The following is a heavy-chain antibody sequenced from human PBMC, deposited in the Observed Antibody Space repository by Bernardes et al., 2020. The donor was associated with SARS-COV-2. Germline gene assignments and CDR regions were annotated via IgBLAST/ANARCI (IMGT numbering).Heavy chain of an antibody. J-gene: IGHJ6*02. CDR3: TTKDYYYYGMDV. Sequence: GGSLRLSCAASGFTFSNAWMSWVRQAPGKGLEWVCRIKSKTDGGTTDYAAPVKGRFTISRDDSKNTLYLQMNSLKTEDTAVYYCTTKDYYYYGMDVWGQGTTVTVSS. V-gene: IGHV3-15*01. CDR1: GFTFSNAW. CDR2: IKSKTDGGTT.